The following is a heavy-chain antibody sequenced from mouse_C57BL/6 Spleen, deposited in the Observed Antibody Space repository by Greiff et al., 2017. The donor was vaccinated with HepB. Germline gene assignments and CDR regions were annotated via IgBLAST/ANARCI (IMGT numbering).Heavy chain of an antibody. CDR1: GFNIKDYY. J-gene: IGHJ1*03. D-gene: IGHD1-1*01. CDR2: IDPEDGGT. Sequence: EVQLQESGAELVKPGASVKLSCTASGFNIKDYYMHWVKQRTEQGLEWIGRIDPEDGGTKYAPKFQGKATITADTSSNTAYLQLSSLTSEDTAVYYCASEGFYYCGYWYFDVWGTGTTVTVSS. CDR3: ASEGFYYCGYWYFDV. V-gene: IGHV14-2*01.